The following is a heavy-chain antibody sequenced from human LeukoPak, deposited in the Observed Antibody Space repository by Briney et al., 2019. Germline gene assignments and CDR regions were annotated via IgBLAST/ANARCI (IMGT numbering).Heavy chain of an antibody. J-gene: IGHJ3*02. D-gene: IGHD3-10*01. CDR2: ISGSGGST. CDR1: GFTFSSYA. CDR3: AKDIAYYYGSGRGNDAFDI. Sequence: GGSLRLSCAASGFTFSSYAMSWVRQAPGKGLEWVSAISGSGGSTYYADSVKGRFTISRDNSKNTLYLQMNSLRAEDTAVYYCAKDIAYYYGSGRGNDAFDIWGQGTMVTVSS. V-gene: IGHV3-23*01.